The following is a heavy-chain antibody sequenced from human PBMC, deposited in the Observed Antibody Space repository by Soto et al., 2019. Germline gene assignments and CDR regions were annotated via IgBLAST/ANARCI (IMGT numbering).Heavy chain of an antibody. Sequence: QITLKEAGPTLVKPKQTLTLTCTFSGFSLTTIGVGVGWIRQPPRGAPEWLALMFWYDNKRYSPSLETRLTITKATSKNQVVLTMTDMGPADTGTYFCANRPASHMNWLGPWGPGTLVIVSS. J-gene: IGHJ5*02. CDR3: ANRPASHMNWLGP. CDR2: MFWYDNK. CDR1: GFSLTTIGVG. V-gene: IGHV2-5*01.